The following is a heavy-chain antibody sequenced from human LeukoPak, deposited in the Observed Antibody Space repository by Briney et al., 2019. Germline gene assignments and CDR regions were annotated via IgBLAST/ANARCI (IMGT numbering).Heavy chain of an antibody. CDR1: GFTFSSYS. CDR3: AAKASGWHFPFDY. D-gene: IGHD6-19*01. V-gene: IGHV3-48*01. CDR2: ISSSSSTI. J-gene: IGHJ4*02. Sequence: GGSLRLSCAASGFTFSSYSMNWVRQAPGKGLEWVSYISSSSSTIYYADSVKGRFTISRDNSKNTLYLQMNSLRAEDTAVYYCAAKASGWHFPFDYWGQGTLVTVSS.